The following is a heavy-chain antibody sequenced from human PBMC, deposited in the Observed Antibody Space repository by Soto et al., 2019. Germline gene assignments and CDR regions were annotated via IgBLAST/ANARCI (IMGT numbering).Heavy chain of an antibody. CDR2: IYYSGST. V-gene: IGHV4-39*01. Sequence: QLQLQESGPGLVKPSETLSLTCTVSGGSISSSSYYWGWIRQPPGKGLEWIGNIYYSGSTYYNPSLKSRVTISVDTSKNQFSLKRSSVTAADTAVYYCARRHSSSVFDYWGQGTLVTVSS. D-gene: IGHD6-13*01. CDR3: ARRHSSSVFDY. CDR1: GGSISSSSYY. J-gene: IGHJ4*02.